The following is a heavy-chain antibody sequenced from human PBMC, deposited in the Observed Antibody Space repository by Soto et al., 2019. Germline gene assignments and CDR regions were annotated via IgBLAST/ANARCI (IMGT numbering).Heavy chain of an antibody. CDR1: GGSISSGSYY. Sequence: SETLSLTCTVSGGSISSGSYYWVWVRQPPGKWLEWIGSIYYSGNAYYNPPLKSRVAVSVDTSKNQFSLKVTSVTATDTAVYYCARHKDTSSRYLLPDFWGQGTLVTVSS. V-gene: IGHV4-39*01. CDR3: ARHKDTSSRYLLPDF. CDR2: IYYSGNA. D-gene: IGHD6-13*01. J-gene: IGHJ4*02.